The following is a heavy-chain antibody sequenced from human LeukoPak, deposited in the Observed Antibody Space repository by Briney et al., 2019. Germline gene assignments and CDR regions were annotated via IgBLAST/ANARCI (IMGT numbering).Heavy chain of an antibody. J-gene: IGHJ3*02. CDR2: ISSSSRYI. CDR3: ARDYYDSSGYFAAFDI. CDR1: GFTFSTYS. D-gene: IGHD3-22*01. Sequence: GGPLRLSCAASGFTFSTYSIHWVRQAPGKGLEWVSSISSSSRYIYYADSVKGRFTISRDNAKNSLYLQMNSLRAEDTALYYCARDYYDSSGYFAAFDIWGQGTMVTVSS. V-gene: IGHV3-21*04.